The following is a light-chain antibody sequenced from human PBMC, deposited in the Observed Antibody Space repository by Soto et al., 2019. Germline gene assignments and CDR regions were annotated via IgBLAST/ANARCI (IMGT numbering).Light chain of an antibody. CDR3: SSYTSSSTPYV. Sequence: QSALTQPASVSGSPGQSITISCTGTSSDVGVYNYVSWYQQHPGKAPKLLLYEVSNRPSGVSNRFSGSKSGNTASLTISGLQAEDEADYYCSSYTSSSTPYVFGTGTKVTVL. V-gene: IGLV2-14*01. CDR1: SSDVGVYNY. CDR2: EVS. J-gene: IGLJ1*01.